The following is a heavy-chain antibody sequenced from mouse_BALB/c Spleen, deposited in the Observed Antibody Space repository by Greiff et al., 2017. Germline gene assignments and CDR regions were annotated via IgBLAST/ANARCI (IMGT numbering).Heavy chain of an antibody. CDR1: GFNIKDTY. CDR2: IDPANGNT. D-gene: IGHD2-4*01. CDR3: ARGTMITTGALDY. V-gene: IGHV14-3*02. J-gene: IGHJ2*01. Sequence: VQLQQSGAELVKPGASVKLSCTASGFNIKDTYMHWVKQRPEQGLEWIGRIDPANGNTKYDPKFQGKATITADTSSNTAYLQLSSLTSEDTAVYYCARGTMITTGALDYWGQGTTLTVSS.